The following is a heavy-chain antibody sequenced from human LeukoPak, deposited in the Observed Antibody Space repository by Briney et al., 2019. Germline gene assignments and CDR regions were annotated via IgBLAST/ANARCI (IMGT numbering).Heavy chain of an antibody. J-gene: IGHJ4*02. CDR3: ARGQRGRYYFDY. CDR2: IYYSGST. Sequence: PSETLSLTCTVSGGSISSSSYYWGWIRQPPGKGLEWIGSIYYSGSTYYNPSLKSRVTISVDTSKNQFSLKLSSVTAADTAVYYCARGQRGRYYFDYWGQGTLVTVSS. D-gene: IGHD3-16*01. V-gene: IGHV4-39*07. CDR1: GGSISSSSYY.